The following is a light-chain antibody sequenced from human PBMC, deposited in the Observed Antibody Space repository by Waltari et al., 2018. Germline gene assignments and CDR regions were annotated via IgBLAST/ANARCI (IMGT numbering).Light chain of an antibody. J-gene: IGKJ1*01. Sequence: DAQMTQSPSSLSASVGGGVTITCRASQGTDNSLAWYQQKPGKAPKLLLFDASTLESGVPSRFSGSGSGAHYTLTITSLQPDDFGTYYCQQYYNTPRTFGQGTKVEIK. CDR2: DAS. CDR3: QQYYNTPRT. V-gene: IGKV1-NL1*01. CDR1: QGTDNS.